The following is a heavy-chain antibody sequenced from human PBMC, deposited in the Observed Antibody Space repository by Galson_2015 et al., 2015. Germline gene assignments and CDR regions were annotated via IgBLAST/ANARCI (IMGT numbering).Heavy chain of an antibody. J-gene: IGHJ4*02. D-gene: IGHD3-16*01. CDR1: GFTFSSDW. Sequence: SLRLSCAASGFTFSSDWMHWVRQAPGKGLVWISRINSDGTSKTYADSVKGRFTISRDNAKNTLYLQMNSLRAEDTAVYHCARDPLWDRTVGFDYWGQGTLVTVSS. V-gene: IGHV3-74*01. CDR3: ARDPLWDRTVGFDY. CDR2: INSDGTSK.